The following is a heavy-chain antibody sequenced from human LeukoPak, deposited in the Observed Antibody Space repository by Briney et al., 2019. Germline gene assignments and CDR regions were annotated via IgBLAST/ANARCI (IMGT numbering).Heavy chain of an antibody. CDR1: GYTLTELS. CDR3: AADPGIAVAGPFFDY. V-gene: IGHV1-24*01. Sequence: ASVEVSCKVSGYTLTELSMHWVRQAPGQGLEWMGGFDPEDGETIYAQKFQGRVTMTEDTSTDTAYMELSSLRSEDTAVYYCAADPGIAVAGPFFDYWGQGTLVTVSS. CDR2: FDPEDGET. J-gene: IGHJ4*02. D-gene: IGHD6-19*01.